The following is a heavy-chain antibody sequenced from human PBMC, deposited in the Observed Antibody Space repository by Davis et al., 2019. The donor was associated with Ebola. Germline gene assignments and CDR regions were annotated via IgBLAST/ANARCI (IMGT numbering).Heavy chain of an antibody. CDR1: GYTFIDYY. J-gene: IGHJ6*03. Sequence: AASVKVSCKASGYTFIDYYIRWMRQAPGQGLEWMGWINPKSGGTKYAQKFQDWITMTRDTSINTAYVELSGLTSDDTAIYYCARAVSPSNDYYVDVWGKGAAVTVSS. CDR3: ARAVSPSNDYYVDV. CDR2: INPKSGGT. D-gene: IGHD5/OR15-5a*01. V-gene: IGHV1-2*04.